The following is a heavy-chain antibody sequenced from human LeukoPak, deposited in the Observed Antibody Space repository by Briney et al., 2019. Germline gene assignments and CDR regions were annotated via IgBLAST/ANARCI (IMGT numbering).Heavy chain of an antibody. CDR2: IRYDGSNK. CDR3: AKAGVVAATVDHFDY. Sequence: GGSLRLSCAASGFTFSSYGMHWVRQAPGKGLEWVAFIRYDGSNKYYADSVKGRFTISRDNSKNTLYLQMNSLRAGDTAVYYCAKAGVVAATVDHFDYWGQGTLVTVSS. CDR1: GFTFSSYG. D-gene: IGHD2-15*01. V-gene: IGHV3-30*02. J-gene: IGHJ4*02.